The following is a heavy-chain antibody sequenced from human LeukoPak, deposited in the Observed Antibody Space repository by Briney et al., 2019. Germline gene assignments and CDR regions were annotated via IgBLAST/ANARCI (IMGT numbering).Heavy chain of an antibody. V-gene: IGHV3-30-3*01. Sequence: GGSLRLSCAASGFTFSSYAMHWVRQAPGKGLEWVAVISYDGSNKYYADSVKGRFTISRDNSKNTLYLQMNSLRAEDTAVYYCATNGEDIVVVPAAPGYWGQGTLVTVSS. CDR2: ISYDGSNK. J-gene: IGHJ4*02. CDR1: GFTFSSYA. D-gene: IGHD2-2*01. CDR3: ATNGEDIVVVPAAPGY.